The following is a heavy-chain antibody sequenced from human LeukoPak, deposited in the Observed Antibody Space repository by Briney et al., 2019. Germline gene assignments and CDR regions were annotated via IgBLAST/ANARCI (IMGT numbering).Heavy chain of an antibody. J-gene: IGHJ4*02. Sequence: GGSLRLSCGTSGFTSISYGIHWVRQAPGKGLDWVAVISDDGTSKHYADSVKGRFTVSRDSSKNTVYLQMNSLRTEDTAVYFCAKVRLSYLGSWGQGTLVTVSS. CDR2: ISDDGTSK. V-gene: IGHV3-30*18. CDR1: GFTSISYG. CDR3: AKVRLSYLGS.